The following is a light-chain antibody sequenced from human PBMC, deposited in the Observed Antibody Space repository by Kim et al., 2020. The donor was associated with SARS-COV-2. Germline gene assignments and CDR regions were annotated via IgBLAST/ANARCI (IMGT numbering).Light chain of an antibody. CDR3: QQYNKWMYT. Sequence: EIVMTQSPATLSVSTGERATLSCRASQSVSSNLAWYQKKPGQAPRLVIYGASTRAAGVPARFSGSVSGAEFTLTISNLQPEDCAVYYCQQYNKWMYTFGQGTKLEIK. V-gene: IGKV3D-15*01. J-gene: IGKJ2*01. CDR1: QSVSSN. CDR2: GAS.